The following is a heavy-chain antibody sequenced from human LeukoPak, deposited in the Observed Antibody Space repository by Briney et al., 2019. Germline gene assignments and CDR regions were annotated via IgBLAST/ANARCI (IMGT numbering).Heavy chain of an antibody. CDR3: ARGVTGYSSWSLLDY. CDR1: GGSISSSSYY. V-gene: IGHV4-39*01. D-gene: IGHD6-13*01. J-gene: IGHJ4*02. CDR2: IYYSGST. Sequence: TSETLSLTCTVSGGSISSSSYYWGWIRQPPGKGLEWIGSIYYSGSTYYNPSLKSRVTISVDTSKNQFSLKLSSVTAADTAVYYCARGVTGYSSWSLLDYWGQGTLVTVSS.